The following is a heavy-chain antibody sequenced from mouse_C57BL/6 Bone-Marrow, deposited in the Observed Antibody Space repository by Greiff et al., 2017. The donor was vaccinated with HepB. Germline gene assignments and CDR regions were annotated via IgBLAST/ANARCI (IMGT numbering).Heavy chain of an antibody. CDR1: GFTFSDYG. Sequence: EVQLVESGGGLVKPGGSLKLSCAASGFTFSDYGMHWVRQAPEKGLEWVAYISSGSSTIYYADTVKGHYTISRDNAKNTLFLQMTSLRSEDTAMYYCARPSSYGFADWGQGTLVTVSA. D-gene: IGHD1-1*01. J-gene: IGHJ3*01. V-gene: IGHV5-17*01. CDR2: ISSGSSTI. CDR3: ARPSSYGFAD.